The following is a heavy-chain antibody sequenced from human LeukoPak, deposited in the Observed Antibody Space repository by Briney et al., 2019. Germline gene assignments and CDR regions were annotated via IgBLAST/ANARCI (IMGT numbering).Heavy chain of an antibody. CDR1: GFSLINAW. V-gene: IGHV3-7*04. CDR3: AREYCSGGSCYRDDAFDI. CDR2: IKQDGSER. D-gene: IGHD2-15*01. J-gene: IGHJ3*02. Sequence: GGSLRLSCAASGFSLINAWMSWVRQAPGKGLEWVANIKQDGSERYYVDSVKGRFTISRDNAKNSLYLQMNNLRAEDTAVYYCAREYCSGGSCYRDDAFDIWGQGTMVTVSS.